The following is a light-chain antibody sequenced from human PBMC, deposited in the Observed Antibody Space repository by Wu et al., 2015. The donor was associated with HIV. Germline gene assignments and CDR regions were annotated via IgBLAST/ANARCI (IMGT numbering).Light chain of an antibody. CDR1: QSISTF. CDR2: DAS. Sequence: DIQMTQSPSSLSASVGDRVTITCRASQSISTFFNWYQYKPGKAPKLLIYDASRLQSGVPSRFSGSGSGTDFTLTISSLQPEDFAIYYCQQSYTTPYTFGRGPSWRSN. J-gene: IGKJ2*01. CDR3: QQSYTTPYT. V-gene: IGKV1-39*01.